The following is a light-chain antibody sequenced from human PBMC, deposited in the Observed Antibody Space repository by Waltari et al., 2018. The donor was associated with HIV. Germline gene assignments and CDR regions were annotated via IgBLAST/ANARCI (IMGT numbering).Light chain of an antibody. V-gene: IGLV1-51*01. J-gene: IGLJ3*02. CDR1: SSNIGNNY. Sequence: QSVLTQPPSVSAAPGQTVTISCSGSSSNIGNNYVSWYQQLPGTAPKLHMYDTKKRPSGIPDRYSGSKSGTSATLGITGLQTGDEADYYCGTWDSSLSAGVFGGGTKLTVL. CDR3: GTWDSSLSAGV. CDR2: DTK.